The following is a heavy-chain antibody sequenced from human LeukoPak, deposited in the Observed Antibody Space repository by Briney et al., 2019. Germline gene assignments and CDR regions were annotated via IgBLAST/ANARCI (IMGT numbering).Heavy chain of an antibody. V-gene: IGHV1-24*01. D-gene: IGHD4-17*01. CDR2: FDPEDGET. J-gene: IGHJ3*02. CDR3: ARDLNPTVTRREDAFDI. Sequence: GASVKVSCKVSGYTLTELSMHWVRQAPGKGLEWMGGFDPEDGETIYAQKFQGRVTMTEDTSTGTAYMEQSRLRSDDTAVYYCARDLNPTVTRREDAFDIWGQGTMVTVSS. CDR1: GYTLTELS.